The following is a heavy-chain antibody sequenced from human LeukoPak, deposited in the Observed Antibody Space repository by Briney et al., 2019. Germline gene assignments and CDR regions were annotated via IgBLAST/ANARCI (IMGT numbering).Heavy chain of an antibody. V-gene: IGHV3-23*01. D-gene: IGHD6-19*01. CDR2: ISGSGGST. Sequence: PGGSLRLSCAASGFTFSSYGMHWVRQAPGKGLEWVSAISGSGGSTFYADSVKGRFTVSRDNSKNTLHLQMNSLRADDTAVYYCAKGIAVAGRGISPWGQGTLVTVSS. CDR1: GFTFSSYG. J-gene: IGHJ5*02. CDR3: AKGIAVAGRGISP.